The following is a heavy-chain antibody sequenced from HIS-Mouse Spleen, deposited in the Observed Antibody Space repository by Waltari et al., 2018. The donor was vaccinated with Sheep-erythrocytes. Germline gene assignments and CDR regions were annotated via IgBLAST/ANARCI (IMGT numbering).Heavy chain of an antibody. V-gene: IGHV1-69*04. CDR1: GGTFSSYA. CDR3: AQTGATTPHFDY. CDR2: IIPILGIA. Sequence: SSVKVSYKASGGTFSSYAISWVRQAPGQGLEWMGRIIPILGIANYAQKFQGRVTITADKSTSTAYMELSSLRSEDTAVYYCAQTGATTPHFDYWGQGTLVTVSS. D-gene: IGHD1-26*01. J-gene: IGHJ4*02.